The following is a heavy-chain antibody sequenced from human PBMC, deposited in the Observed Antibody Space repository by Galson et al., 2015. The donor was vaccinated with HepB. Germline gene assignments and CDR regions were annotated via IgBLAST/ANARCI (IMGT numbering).Heavy chain of an antibody. CDR2: ISGRGINT. V-gene: IGHV3-23*01. Sequence: LRLSCAASGFTFSNFAMNWVRQAPGKGLEWVSSISGRGINTNYADAVKGRFTISRDNSKNTLYLQLGNLRAEDTAVYYCARERLSDLNVVYWGQGTLVTVSS. J-gene: IGHJ4*02. CDR3: ARERLSDLNVVY. D-gene: IGHD2-21*01. CDR1: GFTFSNFA.